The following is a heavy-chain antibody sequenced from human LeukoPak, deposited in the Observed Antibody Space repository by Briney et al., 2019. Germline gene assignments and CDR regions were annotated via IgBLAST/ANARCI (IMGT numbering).Heavy chain of an antibody. V-gene: IGHV3-74*01. CDR2: INSDGSST. Sequence: GGSLRLSCAASGFTFSSYEMNWVRQAPGKGLVWVSRINSDGSSTSYADSVKGRFTISRDNAKNTLYLQMNSLRAEDTAVYYCARINSGWYYFDYWGQGTLVTVSS. CDR3: ARINSGWYYFDY. D-gene: IGHD6-19*01. CDR1: GFTFSSYE. J-gene: IGHJ4*02.